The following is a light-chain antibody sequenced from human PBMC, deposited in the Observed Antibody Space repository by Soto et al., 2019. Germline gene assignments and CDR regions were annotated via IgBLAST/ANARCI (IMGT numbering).Light chain of an antibody. CDR1: QAIYSA. CDR2: DAS. J-gene: IGKJ5*01. Sequence: AIQLTQSPSSLSASVGDRVTITCRASQAIYSALAWYQQKPGKAPKLLIYDASSLQSGVPSRFSGSGSGTDFTLAISSLQPEDFATYYCQQFNNYPLGFGQGTRLEIK. CDR3: QQFNNYPLG. V-gene: IGKV1D-13*01.